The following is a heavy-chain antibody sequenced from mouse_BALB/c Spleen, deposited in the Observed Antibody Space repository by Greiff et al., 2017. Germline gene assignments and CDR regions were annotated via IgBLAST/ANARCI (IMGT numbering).Heavy chain of an antibody. Sequence: DVKLVESGGGLVKPGGSLKLSCAASGFTFSSYTMSWVRQTPEKRLEWVATISSGGSYTYYPDSVKGRFTISRDNAKNTLYLQMSSLKSEDTAMYYCTREDDGNQGFAYWGQGTLVTVSA. CDR1: GFTFSSYT. CDR3: TREDDGNQGFAY. J-gene: IGHJ3*01. CDR2: ISSGGSYT. D-gene: IGHD2-1*01. V-gene: IGHV5-6-4*01.